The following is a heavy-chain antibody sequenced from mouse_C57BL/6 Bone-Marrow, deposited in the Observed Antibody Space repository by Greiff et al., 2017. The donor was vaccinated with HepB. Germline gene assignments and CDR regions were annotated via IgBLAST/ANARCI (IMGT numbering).Heavy chain of an antibody. V-gene: IGHV5-4*01. CDR1: GFTFSSYA. J-gene: IGHJ3*01. D-gene: IGHD1-1*01. Sequence: EVQLVESGGGLVKPGGSLKLSCAASGFTFSSYAMSWVRQTPEKRLEWVATISDGGSYTYYPDNVKGRFTISRDNAKNNLYLQMSHLKSEDTAMYYCARDRYYYGSSYVWFAYWGQGTLVTVSA. CDR3: ARDRYYYGSSYVWFAY. CDR2: ISDGGSYT.